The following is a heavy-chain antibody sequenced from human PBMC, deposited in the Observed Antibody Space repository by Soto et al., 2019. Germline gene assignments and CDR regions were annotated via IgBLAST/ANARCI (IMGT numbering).Heavy chain of an antibody. CDR1: GYTFTSYG. D-gene: IGHD3-10*01. CDR2: ISAYNGNT. CDR3: AFAYYYGSGSYYIGYGMDV. V-gene: IGHV1-18*01. J-gene: IGHJ6*02. Sequence: QVQLVQSGAEVKKPGASVKVSCKASGYTFTSYGISWVRQAPGQGLEWMGWISAYNGNTNYAQKLQGRVTMTTDTATSTAYMGLRSLRSDDTAVYYCAFAYYYGSGSYYIGYGMDVWGQWTTVTVSS.